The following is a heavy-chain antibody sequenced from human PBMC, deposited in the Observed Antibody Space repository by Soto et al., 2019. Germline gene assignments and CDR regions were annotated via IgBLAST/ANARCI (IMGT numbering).Heavy chain of an antibody. Sequence: LRLSCAASGFTFNIYGMHWCRQAPDKGLEWVALMAYNGSNQYYADTVKGRFTISIDNSKNTLFLQMNSMRADDKAVYYCAKDQASGQGPFDSWGQGTLVTVSS. CDR1: GFTFNIYG. CDR3: AKDQASGQGPFDS. V-gene: IGHV3-30*18. CDR2: MAYNGSNQ. J-gene: IGHJ4*02.